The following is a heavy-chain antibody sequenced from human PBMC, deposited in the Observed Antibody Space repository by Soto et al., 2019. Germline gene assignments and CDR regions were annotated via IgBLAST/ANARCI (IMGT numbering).Heavy chain of an antibody. CDR2: IVVGSGNT. CDR1: GFTFTSSA. Sequence: SVKVSCKASGFTFTSSAVQWVRQARGQRLEWIGWIVVGSGNTNYAQKFQERVTITRDMSTSTAYMELSSLRSEDTAVYYCAAGAYYDFWSGYYTDYWGQGTLVTVSS. CDR3: AAGAYYDFWSGYYTDY. V-gene: IGHV1-58*01. D-gene: IGHD3-3*01. J-gene: IGHJ4*02.